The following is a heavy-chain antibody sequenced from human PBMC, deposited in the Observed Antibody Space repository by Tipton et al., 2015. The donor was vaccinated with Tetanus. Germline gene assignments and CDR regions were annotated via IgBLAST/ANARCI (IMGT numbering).Heavy chain of an antibody. V-gene: IGHV4-31*02. CDR1: GASINNSPYF. Sequence: GASINNSPYFWNWIRQLPGKGLEWIGCIYYSGSTFYNPSLKSRLSMSVDTSKNQFSLKLSAVTAADTAVYFCARDQGGGRVVRLNWFDPWGQGTLVTVSS. J-gene: IGHJ5*02. CDR3: ARDQGGGRVVRLNWFDP. D-gene: IGHD6-6*01. CDR2: IYYSGST.